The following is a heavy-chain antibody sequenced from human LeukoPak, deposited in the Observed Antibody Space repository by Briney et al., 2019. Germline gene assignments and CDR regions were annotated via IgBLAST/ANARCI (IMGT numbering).Heavy chain of an antibody. CDR1: GFTFSSYS. V-gene: IGHV3-21*01. CDR2: ISSSSSYI. Sequence: GGSLRLSCAASGFTFSSYSMNWVRQAPGKGLEWVSSISSSSSYIYYADSVKGRFTISRDNAKNSLYLQMNSLRAEDTAVYYCARDKVVGATYFDYWGQGTLVTVSS. D-gene: IGHD1-26*01. CDR3: ARDKVVGATYFDY. J-gene: IGHJ4*02.